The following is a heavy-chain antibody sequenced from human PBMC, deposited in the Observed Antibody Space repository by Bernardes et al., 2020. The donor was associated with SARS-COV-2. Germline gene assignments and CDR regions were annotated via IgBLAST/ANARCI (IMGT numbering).Heavy chain of an antibody. CDR3: ARGATYYYDSSGYYGGVADYYYGMDV. Sequence: SMKVSCKASGGTFSSYAISWVRQAPGQGLEWMGGIIPIFGTANYAQKFQGRVTITADESTSTAYMELSSLRSEDTAVYYCARGATYYYDSSGYYGGVADYYYGMDVWGQGTTVTVSS. J-gene: IGHJ6*02. V-gene: IGHV1-69*13. CDR2: IIPIFGTA. D-gene: IGHD3-22*01. CDR1: GGTFSSYA.